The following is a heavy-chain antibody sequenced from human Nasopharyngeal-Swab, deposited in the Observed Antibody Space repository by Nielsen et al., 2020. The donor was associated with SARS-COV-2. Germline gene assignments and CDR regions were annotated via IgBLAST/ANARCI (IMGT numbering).Heavy chain of an antibody. CDR3: TTDGGISGTVYEYHVFDI. J-gene: IGHJ3*02. CDR1: GFTFYNVW. V-gene: IGHV3-15*01. D-gene: IGHD3-3*01. Sequence: GESLKISCPVSGFTFYNVWMHWVRQAPGKGLEWVGRIRSKSDGETADYAAPVKGRFTISRDDSKKTVFLQMNSLKTEDTAVYYCTTDGGISGTVYEYHVFDIWGQGTTVTVSS. CDR2: IRSKSDGETA.